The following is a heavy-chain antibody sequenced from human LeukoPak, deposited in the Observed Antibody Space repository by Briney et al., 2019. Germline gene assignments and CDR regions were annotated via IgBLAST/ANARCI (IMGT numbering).Heavy chain of an antibody. V-gene: IGHV3-48*03. D-gene: IGHD3-22*01. J-gene: IGHJ4*02. Sequence: AGGSLRLSCAASGFTFSSYEMNWVRQAPGKGLEWVSYISSSGSTIYYADSVKGRFTISRDNAKNSLYLQMNSLRAEDTAVYYCARAPEYYYDSSGYFDYWGQGTLVTVSS. CDR3: ARAPEYYYDSSGYFDY. CDR2: ISSSGSTI. CDR1: GFTFSSYE.